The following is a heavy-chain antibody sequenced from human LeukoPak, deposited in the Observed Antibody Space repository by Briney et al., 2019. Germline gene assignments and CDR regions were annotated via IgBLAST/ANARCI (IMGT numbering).Heavy chain of an antibody. J-gene: IGHJ4*02. CDR1: GFIFSSYS. CDR3: ARGPRGNWNYPPWDY. CDR2: ISGSTIYI. D-gene: IGHD1-7*01. Sequence: PGGSLRLSCAASGFIFSSYSMNWVRQAPGKGLEWVSSISGSTIYIYYADSVKGRFTISRDNAKNSLYLQMNSLRAEDTAVYYCARGPRGNWNYPPWDYWGQGTLVTVSS. V-gene: IGHV3-21*01.